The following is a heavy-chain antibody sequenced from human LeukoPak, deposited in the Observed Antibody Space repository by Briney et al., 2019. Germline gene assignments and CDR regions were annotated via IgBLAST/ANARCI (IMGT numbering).Heavy chain of an antibody. Sequence: GGSLRLSCAASGFTFSSYSMNWVRQAPGKGLEWVSYISSSSSTIYYADSVKGRFTISRDNAKNSLYLQMNSLRAEDTAVYYCARSPRRVGGGKHCTTGVCYSERYFDYWGQGTLVTVSS. V-gene: IGHV3-48*01. CDR2: ISSSSSTI. CDR3: ARSPRRVGGGKHCTTGVCYSERYFDY. D-gene: IGHD2-8*01. J-gene: IGHJ4*02. CDR1: GFTFSSYS.